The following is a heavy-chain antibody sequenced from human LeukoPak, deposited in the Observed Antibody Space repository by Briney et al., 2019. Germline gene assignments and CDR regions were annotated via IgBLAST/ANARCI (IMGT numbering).Heavy chain of an antibody. CDR1: GYTFTAYY. CDR3: ARAYNWNGKFDY. CDR2: ISPGGGST. J-gene: IGHJ4*02. V-gene: IGHV1-46*01. D-gene: IGHD1-20*01. Sequence: ASVKVSCKASGYTFTAYYIHWVRQAPGQGLEWMGVISPGGGSTTYAQKFQGRVTMTRDTSTNTVYMELSSLRSEDTAVYYCARAYNWNGKFDYWGQGTLVTVSS.